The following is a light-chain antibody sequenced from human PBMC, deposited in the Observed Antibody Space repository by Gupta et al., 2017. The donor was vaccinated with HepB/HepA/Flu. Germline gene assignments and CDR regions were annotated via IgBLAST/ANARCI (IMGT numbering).Light chain of an antibody. CDR3: GTWDNSWNAFV. CDR1: NSHVGSHN. CDR2: NTN. V-gene: IGLV1-44*01. Sequence: QSVVTPPPSASGTPRPRATISCSGSNSHVGSHNVKWCQQLPGRAPKLLIDNTNQRPSGVPDRFSGSKSGTSASLAISGLQSEDEADYFCGTWDNSWNAFVFGTGTKVTVL. J-gene: IGLJ1*01.